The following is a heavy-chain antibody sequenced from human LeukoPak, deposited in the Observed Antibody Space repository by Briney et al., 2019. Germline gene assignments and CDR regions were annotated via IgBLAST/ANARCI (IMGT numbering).Heavy chain of an antibody. D-gene: IGHD2-2*02. Sequence: GESLRLSCAASGYTFDDYAMHWVRQAPGKGLEWVSGISWNSGSIGYADSVKGRFTISRDNAKNSLYLQMNSLRAEDMALYYCAKGYCSSTSCYSGAFDIWGQGTMVTVSS. CDR3: AKGYCSSTSCYSGAFDI. V-gene: IGHV3-9*03. CDR1: GYTFDDYA. J-gene: IGHJ3*02. CDR2: ISWNSGSI.